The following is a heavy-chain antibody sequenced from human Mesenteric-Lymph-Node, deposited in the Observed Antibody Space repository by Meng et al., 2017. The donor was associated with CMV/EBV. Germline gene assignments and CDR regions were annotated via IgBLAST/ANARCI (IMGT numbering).Heavy chain of an antibody. CDR1: GGSISSSNW. Sequence: SETLSLTCAVSGGSISSSNWWSWVRQPPGKGLEWIGEIYHSGSTNYNPSLKSRVTISVDKSKNQFSLKLSSVTAADMAVYYCARVPLSGAYYYGMDVWGQGTTVTVSS. CDR3: ARVPLSGAYYYGMDV. V-gene: IGHV4-4*02. CDR2: IYHSGST. J-gene: IGHJ6*02. D-gene: IGHD3-10*01.